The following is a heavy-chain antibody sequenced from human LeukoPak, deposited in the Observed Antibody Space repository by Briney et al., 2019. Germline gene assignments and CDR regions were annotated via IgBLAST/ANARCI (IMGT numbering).Heavy chain of an antibody. Sequence: SETLSLTCTVSGGSISSSSYDWGWIRQPPGKGLDWIGNIYYAGSTYYNPSIKSRVTISVDTSKNQFSLKLSSVTAADTAVYYCARGSAMVYYWGQGTLVTVSS. CDR3: ARGSAMVYY. D-gene: IGHD5-18*01. CDR2: IYYAGST. CDR1: GGSISSSSYD. V-gene: IGHV4-39*07. J-gene: IGHJ4*02.